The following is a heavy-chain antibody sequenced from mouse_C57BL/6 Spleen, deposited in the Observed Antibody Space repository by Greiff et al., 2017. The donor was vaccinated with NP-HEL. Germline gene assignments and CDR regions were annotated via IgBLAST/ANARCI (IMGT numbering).Heavy chain of an antibody. CDR2: ISSGGSYT. J-gene: IGHJ1*03. CDR3: ARRDYGSSYVWYFDV. V-gene: IGHV5-6*02. CDR1: GFTFSSYG. D-gene: IGHD1-1*01. Sequence: EVKLMESGGDLVKPGGSLKLSCAASGFTFSSYGMSWVRQTPDKRLEWVATISSGGSYTYYPDSVKGRFTISRDNAKNTLYLQMSSLKSEDTAMYYCARRDYGSSYVWYFDVWGTGTTVTVSS.